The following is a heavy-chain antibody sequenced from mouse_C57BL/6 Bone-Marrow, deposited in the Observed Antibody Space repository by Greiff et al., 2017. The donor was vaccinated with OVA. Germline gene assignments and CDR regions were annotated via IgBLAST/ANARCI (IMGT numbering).Heavy chain of an antibody. CDR2: IDPSDSYT. J-gene: IGHJ2*01. Sequence: QVQLKQPGAELVKPGASVKLSCKASGYTFTSYWMQWVKQRPGQGLEWIGEIDPSDSYTNYNQKFKGKATLTVDTSSSTAYMQLSSLTSEDSAVYYCARKGYGFDYWGQGTTLTVSS. D-gene: IGHD3-1*01. CDR1: GYTFTSYW. V-gene: IGHV1-50*01. CDR3: ARKGYGFDY.